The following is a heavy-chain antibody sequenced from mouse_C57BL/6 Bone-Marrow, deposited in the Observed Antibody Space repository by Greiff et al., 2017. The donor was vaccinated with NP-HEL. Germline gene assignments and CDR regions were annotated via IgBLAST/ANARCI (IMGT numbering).Heavy chain of an antibody. CDR3: TRRGQLRPSCAY. V-gene: IGHV6-6*01. CDR1: GFTFSDAW. J-gene: IGHJ3*01. D-gene: IGHD3-2*02. CDR2: IRNKANNHAT. Sequence: EVQGVESGGGLVQPGGSMKLSCAASGFTFSDAWMDWVRQSPEKGLEWVAEIRNKANNHATYYAESVKGRFTISRDDSKSSVYLQMNSLRAEDTGIYYCTRRGQLRPSCAYWGQGTLVTVSA.